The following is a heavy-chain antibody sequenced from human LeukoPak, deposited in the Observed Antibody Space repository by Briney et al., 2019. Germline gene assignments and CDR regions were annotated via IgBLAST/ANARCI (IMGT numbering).Heavy chain of an antibody. D-gene: IGHD2-2*01. Sequence: GGSLRLSCAASGFTFSSYAMSWVRQAPGKGLEWVSAISGSGGSTYYADSVKGRFTISRDNSKNTLYLKMNSLRAEDTAVYYCARNLEPAAIGVYGFDYWGQGTLVTVSS. CDR3: ARNLEPAAIGVYGFDY. V-gene: IGHV3-23*01. CDR1: GFTFSSYA. J-gene: IGHJ4*02. CDR2: ISGSGGST.